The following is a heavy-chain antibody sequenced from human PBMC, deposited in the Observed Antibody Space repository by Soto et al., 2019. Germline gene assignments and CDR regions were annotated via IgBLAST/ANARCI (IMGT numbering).Heavy chain of an antibody. CDR3: AKDKAPNSYYYGVDV. V-gene: IGHV3-23*01. CDR2: ISGGGSST. CDR1: GFTFHSYA. J-gene: IGHJ6*02. Sequence: GGSLRLSCAASGFTFHSYAMSWVRQAPGKGLEWVSVISGGGSSTDYADSVKGRFTISRDNSKNTLYLQMNSLRAEDTAVYYCAKDKAPNSYYYGVDVWGQGTTVTVSS.